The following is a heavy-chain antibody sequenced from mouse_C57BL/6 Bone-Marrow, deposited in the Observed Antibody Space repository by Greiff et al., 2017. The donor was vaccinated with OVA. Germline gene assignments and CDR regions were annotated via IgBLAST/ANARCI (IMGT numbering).Heavy chain of an antibody. Sequence: VKLVASGAELVRPGASVKLSCKASGYTFTDYYINWVKQRPGQGLEWIARIYPGSGNTYYNEKFKGKATLTAEKSSSTAYMQLSSLTSEDSAVYFCARERLLPFWWYFDVWGTGTTVTVSS. CDR3: ARERLLPFWWYFDV. D-gene: IGHD2-3*01. V-gene: IGHV1-76*01. CDR2: IYPGSGNT. CDR1: GYTFTDYY. J-gene: IGHJ1*03.